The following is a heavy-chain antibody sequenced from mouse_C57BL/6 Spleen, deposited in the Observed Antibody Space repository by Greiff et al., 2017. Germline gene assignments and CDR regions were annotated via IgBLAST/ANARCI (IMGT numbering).Heavy chain of an antibody. CDR2: IDPSDSYT. Sequence: VQLQQPGAELVMPGASVKLSCKASGYTFTSYWMHWVKQRPGQGLEWIGEIDPSDSYTNYNQKFKGKSTLTVDKSSSTAYMQLSSLTSEDSAVYYCARGDYSKDSYWGQGTLVTVSA. CDR3: ARGDYSKDSY. CDR1: GYTFTSYW. J-gene: IGHJ3*01. V-gene: IGHV1-69*01. D-gene: IGHD2-5*01.